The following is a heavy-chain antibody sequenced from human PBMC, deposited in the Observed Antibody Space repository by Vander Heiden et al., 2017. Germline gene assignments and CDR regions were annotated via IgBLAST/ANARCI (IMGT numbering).Heavy chain of an antibody. CDR1: GGSISSSSNY. V-gene: IGHV4-39*01. D-gene: IGHD3-10*01. CDR3: ARRVDGSDQD. Sequence: QLQLQESGPGLVKPSATLSLTCTVSGGSISSSSNYWGWIRQPPGKGLEWIGSIDYSGDTYWNPSLKRRVTISVDTSKNQFSLKLSSVTAADTAVYYCARRVDGSDQDWGQGTLVTVSS. CDR2: IDYSGDT. J-gene: IGHJ4*02.